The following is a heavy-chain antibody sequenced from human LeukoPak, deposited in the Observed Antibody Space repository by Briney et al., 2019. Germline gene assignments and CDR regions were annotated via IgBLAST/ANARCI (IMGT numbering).Heavy chain of an antibody. CDR1: GFTFDDYA. Sequence: GRSLRLSCAASGFTFDDYAMHWVRHAPGKGLEWVSGITWNSGYIGYADSVKGRFTISRDNAKNSLYLQMNSLRAEDTALYYCAKDSSSGWYRGAFDIWGQGTMVTVSS. D-gene: IGHD6-19*01. CDR3: AKDSSSGWYRGAFDI. V-gene: IGHV3-9*01. CDR2: ITWNSGYI. J-gene: IGHJ3*02.